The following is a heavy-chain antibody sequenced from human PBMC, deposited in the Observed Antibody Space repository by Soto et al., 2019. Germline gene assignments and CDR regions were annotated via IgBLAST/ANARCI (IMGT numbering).Heavy chain of an antibody. D-gene: IGHD2-2*01. V-gene: IGHV3-23*01. CDR1: GFNFNNHA. J-gene: IGHJ6*02. Sequence: EVQLLESGGGLVQPGGSLRLSCAASGFNFNNHAMSWVRKPPGKGLEWVSAITGSGGDTYHADSVRGRFTISRDNSKNTLYLQLNSLTVDDTAVYYCAKDLPAAIVNYYYGLDVWGQGTTVTVS. CDR3: AKDLPAAIVNYYYGLDV. CDR2: ITGSGGDT.